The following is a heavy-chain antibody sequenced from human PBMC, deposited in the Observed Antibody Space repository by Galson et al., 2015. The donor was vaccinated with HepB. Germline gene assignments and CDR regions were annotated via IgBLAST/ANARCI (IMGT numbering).Heavy chain of an antibody. V-gene: IGHV3-23*01. CDR1: GFTFSSYA. CDR2: ISGRSDYT. CDR3: AKGYGLFDS. J-gene: IGHJ5*01. D-gene: IGHD5-18*01. Sequence: SLRLSCAASGFTFSSYAMHWVRQAPGKGLEWVSVISGRSDYTLYADSVKGRFTVSRDNSNNMLYLQMNSLRAEDAGLYFCAKGYGLFDSWGQGILVTVSS.